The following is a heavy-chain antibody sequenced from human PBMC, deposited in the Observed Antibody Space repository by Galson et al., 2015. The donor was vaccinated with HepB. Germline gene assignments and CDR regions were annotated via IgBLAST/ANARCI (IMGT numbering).Heavy chain of an antibody. CDR2: ISYDGSNK. Sequence: SLRLSCAASGFTFSSYGMHRVRQAPGKGLEWVAVISYDGSNKYYADSVKGRFTISRDNSKNTLYLQMNSLRAEDTAVYYCAKDSSSWFDYWGQGTLVTVSS. D-gene: IGHD6-13*01. V-gene: IGHV3-30*18. J-gene: IGHJ4*02. CDR1: GFTFSSYG. CDR3: AKDSSSWFDY.